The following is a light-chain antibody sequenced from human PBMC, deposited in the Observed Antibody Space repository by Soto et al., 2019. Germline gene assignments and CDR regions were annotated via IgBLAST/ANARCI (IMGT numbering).Light chain of an antibody. CDR3: CSYAGSSTFFYV. CDR2: EGS. CDR1: SSDVGSYNL. Sequence: QSALTHPASVSGSPGQSITISCTGTSSDVGSYNLVSWYQQHPGKAPKRMIYEGSKRPSGVSNRCSGSKSGNTAYLTISGLQAEDEADYYCCSYAGSSTFFYVLGTGTKVTVL. V-gene: IGLV2-23*03. J-gene: IGLJ1*01.